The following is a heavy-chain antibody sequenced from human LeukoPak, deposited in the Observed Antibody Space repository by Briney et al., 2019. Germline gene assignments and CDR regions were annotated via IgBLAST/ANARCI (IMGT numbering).Heavy chain of an antibody. D-gene: IGHD3-16*02. V-gene: IGHV1-46*01. J-gene: IGHJ4*02. Sequence: ASVKVSCKXSGYTFTSYYMHWVRQAPGQGLEWMGLINPSGGSTSYAQKFQGRVTMTRDTSTSTVYMELSSLRSEDTAVYYCARVQARLRLGELSLSYWGQGTLVTVSS. CDR3: ARVQARLRLGELSLSY. CDR1: GYTFTSYY. CDR2: INPSGGST.